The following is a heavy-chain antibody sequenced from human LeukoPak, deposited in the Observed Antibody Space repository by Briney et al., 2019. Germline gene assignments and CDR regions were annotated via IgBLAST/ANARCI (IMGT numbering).Heavy chain of an antibody. V-gene: IGHV4-39*01. Sequence: PSETLSLTCTVSGGSISSSSYYWGWIRQPPGKGLEWIGRIYYSGSTYYNPSLKSRVTISVDTSKNQFSLKLSSVTAADTAVYYCARIRNWPITTKDAFDIWGQGTMVTVSS. CDR1: GGSISSSSYY. J-gene: IGHJ3*02. CDR3: ARIRNWPITTKDAFDI. D-gene: IGHD1-20*01. CDR2: IYYSGST.